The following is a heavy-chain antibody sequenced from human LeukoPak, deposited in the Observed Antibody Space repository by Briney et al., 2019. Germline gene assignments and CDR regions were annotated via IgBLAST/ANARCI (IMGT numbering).Heavy chain of an antibody. J-gene: IGHJ4*02. CDR1: GYTFTGYD. CDR2: IKPNNGDT. CDR3: ARAGSGLVARF. Sequence: ASVRVSCKASGYTFTGYDIHWVRQAPGQGLEWMGSIKPNNGDTNSAHNFQGRVTLTRDTSISTAYMELSSLRPDDTAVYFCARAGSGLVARFWGQGTLVTVSS. D-gene: IGHD6-6*01. V-gene: IGHV1-2*02.